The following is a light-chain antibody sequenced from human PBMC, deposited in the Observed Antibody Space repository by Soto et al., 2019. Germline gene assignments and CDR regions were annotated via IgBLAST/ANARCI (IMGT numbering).Light chain of an antibody. J-gene: IGLJ2*01. CDR1: SSNIGNNY. CDR3: GTWDSSLSVV. Sequence: QTVVTQPPSVSAAPGQKVTISCCGSSSNIGNNYVSWYQQLPGTAPKLLIYDNNKRPSGIPGRFSGSKSSTSATLGITGLQTGDEADYYCGTWDSSLSVVFGGGTKLTVL. V-gene: IGLV1-51*01. CDR2: DNN.